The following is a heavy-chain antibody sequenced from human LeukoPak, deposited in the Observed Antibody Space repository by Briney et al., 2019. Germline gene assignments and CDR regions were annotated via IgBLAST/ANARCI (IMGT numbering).Heavy chain of an antibody. V-gene: IGHV3-49*04. CDR3: VRRAPSDAFDI. CDR1: RFTFGDYA. Sequence: GGSLRLSCTTSRFTFGDYAMSWVRQAPGKGLEWVGFTRSKAFGGTTEYAASVKGRFTISRDDSKSIAYLQMNSLKTEDTAVYYCVRRAPSDAFDIWGQGTMVTVSS. J-gene: IGHJ3*02. CDR2: TRSKAFGGTT.